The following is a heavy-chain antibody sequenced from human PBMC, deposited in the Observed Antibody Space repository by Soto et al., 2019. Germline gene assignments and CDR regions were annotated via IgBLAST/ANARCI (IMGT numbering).Heavy chain of an antibody. CDR3: ARDSGYFPPYYYYYYMDV. D-gene: IGHD3-22*01. J-gene: IGHJ6*03. CDR1: GFTFSDYY. V-gene: IGHV3-11*01. Sequence: GGSLRLSCAASGFTFSDYYMSWIRQAPGKGLEWVSYISSSGSTIYYADSVKGRFTISRDNAKNSLYLQMNSLRAEDTAVYYCARDSGYFPPYYYYYYMDVWGKGTTVTVSS. CDR2: ISSSGSTI.